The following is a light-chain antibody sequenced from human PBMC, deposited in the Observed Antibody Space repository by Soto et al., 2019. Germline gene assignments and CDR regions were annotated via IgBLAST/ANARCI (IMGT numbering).Light chain of an antibody. CDR1: QSISRW. Sequence: DIQMTQSPSTLSASVGDRVTITCRARQSISRWLAWSQQKPGKAPKLLIYQAYSLESGVPSSFSGSGSGTEFTLNISILQPDDFVPYYCPQYNSYLTVGGGTKVEIK. CDR2: QAY. J-gene: IGKJ4*01. CDR3: PQYNSYLT. V-gene: IGKV1-5*03.